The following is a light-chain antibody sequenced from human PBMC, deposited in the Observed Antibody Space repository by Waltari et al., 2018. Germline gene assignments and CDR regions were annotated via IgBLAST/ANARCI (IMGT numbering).Light chain of an antibody. J-gene: IGKJ3*01. CDR3: QQFINYPLT. CDR2: DAS. CDR1: QDIASA. Sequence: AIQLTQSPSSLSASVGHRITITCRASQDIASALAWYVQKPGKAPQLLIYDASPLESGVPSRFSGSGSGTDFTLSISGLHPEDFATYYCQQFINYPLTFGPGTTVDIK. V-gene: IGKV1D-13*01.